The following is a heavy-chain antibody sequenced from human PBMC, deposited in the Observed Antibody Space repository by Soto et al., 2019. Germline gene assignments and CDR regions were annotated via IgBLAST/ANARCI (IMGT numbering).Heavy chain of an antibody. Sequence: GGTLRLSCAASGFTFSSYEMNWVRQAPGKGLEWVSYISSSGSTIYYADSVKGRFTISRDNAKNSLYLHMNSLRAEDTGVYYCARDGSRKASNGFGPWGQGTLVTVSS. CDR2: ISSSGSTI. D-gene: IGHD2-15*01. J-gene: IGHJ5*02. CDR1: GFTFSSYE. CDR3: ARDGSRKASNGFGP. V-gene: IGHV3-48*03.